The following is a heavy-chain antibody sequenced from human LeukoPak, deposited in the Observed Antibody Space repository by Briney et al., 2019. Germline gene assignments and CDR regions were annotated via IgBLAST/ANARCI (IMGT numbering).Heavy chain of an antibody. CDR2: IYYSGST. Sequence: PSETLSLTCTVSGGSISSGDYYWSWIRQPPGKGLEWIGYIYYSGSTYYNPSLKSRVTISVDTSKNQFSLKLSSVTAADTAVYYCARGWEFYDSNGYVFDIWGQGKMVSVAS. CDR1: GGSISSGDYY. CDR3: ARGWEFYDSNGYVFDI. D-gene: IGHD3-22*01. V-gene: IGHV4-30-4*08. J-gene: IGHJ3*02.